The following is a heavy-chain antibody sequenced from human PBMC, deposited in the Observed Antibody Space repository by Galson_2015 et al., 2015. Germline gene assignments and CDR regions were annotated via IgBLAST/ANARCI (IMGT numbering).Heavy chain of an antibody. Sequence: QSGAEVKKPGESLKISFKGSGYTFSSYWIVWVRQMPGKGLDYMGTIYPGDSDTRYSPSFQGQVTISADKSISTAYLQWSSLKASDTAMYCCARPYCSGGTCYYYIDSWGQGTLVTVSS. J-gene: IGHJ4*02. CDR2: IYPGDSDT. CDR1: GYTFSSYW. CDR3: ARPYCSGGTCYYYIDS. D-gene: IGHD2-15*01. V-gene: IGHV5-51*03.